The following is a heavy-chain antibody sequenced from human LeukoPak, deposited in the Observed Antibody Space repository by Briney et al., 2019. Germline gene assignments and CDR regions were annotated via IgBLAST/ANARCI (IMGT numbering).Heavy chain of an antibody. D-gene: IGHD2-2*01. CDR2: ISGSGVST. J-gene: IGHJ3*02. Sequence: GGSLRLSCAASGFIFSPYAMSWVRQAPGKGLEWVSAISGSGVSTYYADSVKGRFTVSRDNSKNTLYLQMSSLRAEDTAVYYCAKDILGYCSSTSCYAFDIWGQGTMVTVSS. CDR3: AKDILGYCSSTSCYAFDI. V-gene: IGHV3-23*01. CDR1: GFIFSPYA.